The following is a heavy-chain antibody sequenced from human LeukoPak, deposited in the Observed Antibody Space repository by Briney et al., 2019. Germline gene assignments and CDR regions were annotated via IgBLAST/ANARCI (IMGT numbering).Heavy chain of an antibody. V-gene: IGHV4-39*02. CDR1: GGSLSSGNYQ. Sequence: PSETLSLTCTVSGGSLSSGNYQWGWIRQPPGKGLEWIALISHSGTTYYNPSLKSRVTMSVDTSKNQFSLKLNSVTAADTAVYYCLRDQDCSGVDCQVCWGQGTLVTVSS. D-gene: IGHD2-15*01. CDR3: LRDQDCSGVDCQVC. J-gene: IGHJ4*02. CDR2: ISHSGTT.